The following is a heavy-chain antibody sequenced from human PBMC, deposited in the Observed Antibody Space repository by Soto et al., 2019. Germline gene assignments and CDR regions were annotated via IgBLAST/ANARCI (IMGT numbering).Heavy chain of an antibody. V-gene: IGHV3-30*18. Sequence: QVQLVESWGGVVQPGRSLTLSCAVSGFTLSGYGMHWVRQAPGKGLEWVAVISYDGSNRYYADSVKGRFTISRDNSRNTLYLQMNSLRAEDTAVYYCAKTIAVAGLHYFDYWGQGTLVTVSS. J-gene: IGHJ4*02. CDR2: ISYDGSNR. D-gene: IGHD6-19*01. CDR3: AKTIAVAGLHYFDY. CDR1: GFTLSGYG.